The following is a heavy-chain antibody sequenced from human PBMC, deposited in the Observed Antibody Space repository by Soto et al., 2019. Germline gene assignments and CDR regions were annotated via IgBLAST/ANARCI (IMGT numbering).Heavy chain of an antibody. V-gene: IGHV3-30*18. J-gene: IGHJ6*02. Sequence: GGSLRLSCAASGFPFSSYGMHWVRQAPGKGLEWVAVISYDGSNKYYADSVKGRFTISRDNSKNTLYLQMNSLRAEDTAVYYCAKDIVVVPAAIGNYYYYGMDVWGQGTTVTVSS. CDR1: GFPFSSYG. D-gene: IGHD2-2*01. CDR2: ISYDGSNK. CDR3: AKDIVVVPAAIGNYYYYGMDV.